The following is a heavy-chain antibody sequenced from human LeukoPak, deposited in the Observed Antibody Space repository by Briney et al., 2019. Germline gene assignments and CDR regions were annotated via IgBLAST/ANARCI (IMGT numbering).Heavy chain of an antibody. CDR3: TRGTVTINYFDY. CDR2: IYYTGDT. V-gene: IGHV4-61*08. D-gene: IGHD4-17*01. CDR1: GGSISSGGYY. Sequence: SETLSLTCTVSGGSISSGGYYWSWIRQPPGKGLEWIGYIYYTGDTNYNPSLKSRVTISVDTSKNQFSLRLSSVTAADTAVYYCTRGTVTINYFDYWGQGTLVTVSS. J-gene: IGHJ4*02.